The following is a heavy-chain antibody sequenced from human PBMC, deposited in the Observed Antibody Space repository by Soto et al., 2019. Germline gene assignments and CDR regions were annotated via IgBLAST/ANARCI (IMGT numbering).Heavy chain of an antibody. J-gene: IGHJ4*02. Sequence: GGSLRLSCAASGFTSTRYSMNWVRQAPGKGLEWVSSISSTTNYIYYGDSMKGRFTISRDNAKNSLYLEMNSLRAEDTAVYYCARESEDLTSNFDYWGQGTLVTVSS. V-gene: IGHV3-21*06. CDR3: ARESEDLTSNFDY. CDR2: ISSTTNYI. CDR1: GFTSTRYS.